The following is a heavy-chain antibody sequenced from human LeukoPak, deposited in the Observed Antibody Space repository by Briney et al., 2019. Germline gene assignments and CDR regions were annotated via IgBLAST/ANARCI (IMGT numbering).Heavy chain of an antibody. Sequence: PGGSLRLSCAASGFTFSSYAMSWVRQAPGKGLEWVSAISGSGGSTYYADSVKGRFTISRDNSKNTLYLQMNSLRAEDTAVYYCAKDWGRYSYGYNWFDRWGQGTLVTVSS. CDR3: AKDWGRYSYGYNWFDR. V-gene: IGHV3-23*01. CDR2: ISGSGGST. CDR1: GFTFSSYA. J-gene: IGHJ5*02. D-gene: IGHD5-18*01.